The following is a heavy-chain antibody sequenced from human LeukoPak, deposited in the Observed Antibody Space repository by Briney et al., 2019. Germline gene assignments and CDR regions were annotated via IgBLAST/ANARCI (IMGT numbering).Heavy chain of an antibody. J-gene: IGHJ3*02. CDR1: GFTFSSYW. D-gene: IGHD4-17*01. CDR2: INSDGSST. V-gene: IGHV3-74*01. CDR3: ARDPNGDYIGTFDM. Sequence: GGSLRLSCAASGFTFSSYWMHWVRQAPGKGLVWVSRINSDGSSTSYADSVQGRFAISRDNSKNTLYLQMNSLRVEDTAVYFCARDPNGDYIGTFDMWGRGTMVSVSS.